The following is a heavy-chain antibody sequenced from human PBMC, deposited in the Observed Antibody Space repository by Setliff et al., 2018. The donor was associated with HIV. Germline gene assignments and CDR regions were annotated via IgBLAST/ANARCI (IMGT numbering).Heavy chain of an antibody. V-gene: IGHV1-18*01. CDR1: GYTFATYG. D-gene: IGHD3-22*01. Sequence: ASVKVSCKASGYTFATYGISWLRQAPGQGLEWMGWISAYNGNTNYAQKLQGRVTMTTDTSTSTAYMELRSLRSDDTAVYYCARDVITDDYAAFDIWGQGTMVTVSS. CDR2: ISAYNGNT. J-gene: IGHJ3*02. CDR3: ARDVITDDYAAFDI.